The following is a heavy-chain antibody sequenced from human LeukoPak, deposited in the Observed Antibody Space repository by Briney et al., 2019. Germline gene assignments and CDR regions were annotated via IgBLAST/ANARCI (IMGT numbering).Heavy chain of an antibody. V-gene: IGHV3-30*02. Sequence: SGGSLRLSCAPSGFTFSDYGIHRVRQAPGKGLEWVAFIRFDGSSKYYTDSVKGRFTISRDNSKNTLYLQMNSLGAEDTAVYYCAKEGTASKPSDLDYWGQGTLVTVSS. CDR3: AKEGTASKPSDLDY. D-gene: IGHD1/OR15-1a*01. CDR1: GFTFSDYG. J-gene: IGHJ4*02. CDR2: IRFDGSSK.